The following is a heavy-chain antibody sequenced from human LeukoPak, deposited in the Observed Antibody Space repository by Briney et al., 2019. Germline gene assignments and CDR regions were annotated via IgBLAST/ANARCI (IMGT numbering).Heavy chain of an antibody. CDR2: ISGSGGST. D-gene: IGHD3-10*01. V-gene: IGHV3-23*01. CDR1: GFTFSSYA. J-gene: IGHJ3*02. CDR3: ARGRGADAFDI. Sequence: GGSLRLSCAAAGFTFSSYAMSWVRQAPGKGLEWASAISGSGGSTYYADSVKGRFTISRDNSKNTLYLQMNSLRAEDTAVYYCARGRGADAFDIWGQGTMVTVSS.